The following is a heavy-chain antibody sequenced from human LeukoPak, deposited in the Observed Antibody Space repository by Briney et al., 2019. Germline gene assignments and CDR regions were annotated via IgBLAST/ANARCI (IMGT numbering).Heavy chain of an antibody. CDR3: ARVSSTYRDFDY. J-gene: IGHJ4*02. CDR1: GGSISSGDYY. D-gene: IGHD2-2*01. V-gene: IGHV4-30-4*01. CDR2: IYYSGST. Sequence: SETLSLTCTVSGGSISSGDYYWSWIRQPPGKGLEWIGYIYYSGSTYYNPSLKSRVTISVDTSKNQFSLKLSSVTAADTAAYYCARVSSTYRDFDYWGQGTLVTVSS.